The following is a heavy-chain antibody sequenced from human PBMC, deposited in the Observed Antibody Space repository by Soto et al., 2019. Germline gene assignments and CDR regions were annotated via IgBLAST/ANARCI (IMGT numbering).Heavy chain of an antibody. D-gene: IGHD6-19*01. CDR2: ISGSGGST. V-gene: IGHV3-23*01. J-gene: IGHJ4*02. CDR3: AKEGEYSSGWDNFDY. CDR1: GFTFSSYA. Sequence: EVQLWESGGGLVQPGGSLRLSCAASGFTFSSYAMSWVGQAPEKGLEWVSAISGSGGSTYYADSVKGRFTISRDNSKNTLYLQMNSLRAEDTAVYYCAKEGEYSSGWDNFDYWGQGTLVTVSS.